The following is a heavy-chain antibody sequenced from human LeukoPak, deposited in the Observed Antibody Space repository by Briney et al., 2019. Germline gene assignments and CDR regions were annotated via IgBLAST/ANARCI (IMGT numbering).Heavy chain of an antibody. V-gene: IGHV4-4*07. CDR2: ICTSGST. D-gene: IGHD3-3*01. CDR1: GGSISSYY. Sequence: SETLSLTCTVSGGSISSYYWSWIRQPAGKGLEWIGRICTSGSTNYNPSLKSRVTMSVDTSKNQFSLKLSSVTAADTAVYYCAREGPVLRFLEWSANPHYYYYMDVWGKGTTVTVSS. CDR3: AREGPVLRFLEWSANPHYYYYMDV. J-gene: IGHJ6*03.